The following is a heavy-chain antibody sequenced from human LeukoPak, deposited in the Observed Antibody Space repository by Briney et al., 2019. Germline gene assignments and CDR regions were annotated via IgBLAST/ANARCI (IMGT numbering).Heavy chain of an antibody. D-gene: IGHD3-22*01. CDR3: ARDSSRTMIVVNPDY. V-gene: IGHV3-30-3*01. J-gene: IGHJ4*02. CDR2: ISYDGSNK. CDR1: GFTFSSYA. Sequence: PGRSLRLSCAASGFTFSSYAMHWVRQAPGKGLGWVAVISYDGSNKYYADSVKGRFTISRDNSKNTLYLQMNSLRAEDTAVYYCARDSSRTMIVVNPDYWGQGTLVTVSS.